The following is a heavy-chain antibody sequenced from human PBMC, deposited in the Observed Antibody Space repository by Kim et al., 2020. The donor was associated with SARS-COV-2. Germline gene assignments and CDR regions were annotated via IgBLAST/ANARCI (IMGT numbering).Heavy chain of an antibody. Sequence: GGSLILSCAASGFTFSSYAMHWVRQAPGKGLEWVAVISYDGSNKYYADSVKGRFTISRDNSKNTLYLQMNSLRAEDTAVYYCARAKAAALLDYWGQGTL. CDR2: ISYDGSNK. CDR3: ARAKAAALLDY. V-gene: IGHV3-30-3*01. J-gene: IGHJ4*02. CDR1: GFTFSSYA. D-gene: IGHD6-13*01.